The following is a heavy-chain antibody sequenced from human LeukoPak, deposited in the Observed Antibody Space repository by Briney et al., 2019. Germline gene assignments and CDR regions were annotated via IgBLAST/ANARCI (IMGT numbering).Heavy chain of an antibody. CDR1: GFTFSSYA. CDR3: AKVWEYYYDSSGYDY. D-gene: IGHD3-22*01. J-gene: IGHJ4*02. Sequence: GGSLRLSCAASGFTFSSYAMHWVRQAPGKGLEWVAVISYDGSNKYYADSVKGRFTISRDNSKNTLYLQMNSLRAEDTAVYYCAKVWEYYYDSSGYDYWGQGTLVTVSS. CDR2: ISYDGSNK. V-gene: IGHV3-30*04.